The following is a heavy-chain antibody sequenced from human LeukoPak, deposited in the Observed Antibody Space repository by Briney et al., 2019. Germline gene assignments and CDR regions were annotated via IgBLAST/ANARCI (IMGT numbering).Heavy chain of an antibody. CDR3: ARSPRVPAAPYYYYGMDV. J-gene: IGHJ6*02. CDR1: GGSISSGGYS. Sequence: SQTLSLTCAVSGGSISSGGYSWSWIRQPPGKGLEWIGYIYHSGSTYYNPSLKSRVTISVDRSKNQFSLKLSSVTAADTAVYYCARSPRVPAAPYYYYGMDVWGQGTTVTVSS. V-gene: IGHV4-30-2*01. D-gene: IGHD2-2*01. CDR2: IYHSGST.